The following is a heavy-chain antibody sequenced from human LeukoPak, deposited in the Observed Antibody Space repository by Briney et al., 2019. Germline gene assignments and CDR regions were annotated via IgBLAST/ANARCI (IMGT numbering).Heavy chain of an antibody. J-gene: IGHJ4*02. D-gene: IGHD2-8*01. CDR1: GYTFTSYA. CDR3: ARDHCTNGVCCPDY. CDR2: INTNTGNP. V-gene: IGHV7-4-1*02. Sequence: ASVKVSCKASGYTFTSYAMNWVRQAPGQGLEWMGWINTNTGNPTYAQGFTGRFVFSLDTSVSTAYLQISSLKAEDTAVYYCARDHCTNGVCCPDYWGQGTLVTVSS.